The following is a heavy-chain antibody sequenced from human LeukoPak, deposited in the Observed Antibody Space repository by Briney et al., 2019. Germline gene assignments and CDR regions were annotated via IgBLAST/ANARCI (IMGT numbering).Heavy chain of an antibody. CDR3: AKDSDGVWGSYRYSDY. D-gene: IGHD3-16*02. CDR1: GFTFSSYA. CDR2: ISGSGGST. V-gene: IGHV3-23*01. J-gene: IGHJ4*02. Sequence: GESLKISCAASGFTFSSYAMSWVRQAPGKGLEWVSAISGSGGSTYYADSVKGRFTISRDNSKNTLYLQMNSLRAEDTAVYYCAKDSDGVWGSYRYSDYWGQGTLVTVSS.